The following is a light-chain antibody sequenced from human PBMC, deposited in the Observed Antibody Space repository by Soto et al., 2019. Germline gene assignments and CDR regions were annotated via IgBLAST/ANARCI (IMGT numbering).Light chain of an antibody. CDR2: GAS. CDR3: HQYDNAPQT. V-gene: IGKV3-20*01. J-gene: IGKJ2*01. CDR1: QSVSRR. Sequence: EIVMTQSPGTLSVSPGERATLSCRASQSVSRRLAWYQQKPGQAPRVLIYGASKRATGIPDRFSGSGSGTDFSLTISRLEPEDFAVYYCHQYDNAPQTYGQGTKVDIK.